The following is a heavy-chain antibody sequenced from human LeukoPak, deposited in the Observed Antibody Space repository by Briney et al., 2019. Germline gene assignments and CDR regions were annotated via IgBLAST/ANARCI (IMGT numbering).Heavy chain of an antibody. J-gene: IGHJ3*02. D-gene: IGHD3-22*01. Sequence: GASVKVSCKASGYTFTSYGISWVRQAPGQGLEWMGWISIYNGKINYAQKLQGRVTMTTDTSTSTAYMELRSLRSDDTAVYYCARWDYYDSRTFDIWGQGTMVTVS. CDR3: ARWDYYDSRTFDI. CDR1: GYTFTSYG. V-gene: IGHV1-18*01. CDR2: ISIYNGKI.